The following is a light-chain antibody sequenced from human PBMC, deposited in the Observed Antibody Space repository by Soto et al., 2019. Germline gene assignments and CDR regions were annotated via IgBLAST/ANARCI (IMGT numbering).Light chain of an antibody. J-gene: IGLJ2*01. Sequence: QSALTQPRSVSGSPGQSVTISCTGTSNDVGGYDYVSWYQQYPGKAPTYILYDVTKRPSGVPDRFSGSKSGNTASLTISGLQADDEADYYCCSYAGNDTFFGGGTKVTVL. V-gene: IGLV2-11*01. CDR2: DVT. CDR1: SNDVGGYDY. CDR3: CSYAGNDTF.